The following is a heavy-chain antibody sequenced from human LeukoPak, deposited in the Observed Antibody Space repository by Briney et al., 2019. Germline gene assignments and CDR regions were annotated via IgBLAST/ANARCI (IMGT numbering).Heavy chain of an antibody. CDR1: GFTFSSYA. CDR3: AKDLNNAPY. J-gene: IGHJ4*02. V-gene: IGHV3-23*01. Sequence: GGSLRLSCAASGFTFSSYAMSWVRQAPGKGLEWVSGISGSGVSTYYADSVKGRFTISRDNSKNTLFLQLNSLRAEDTALYFCAKDLNNAPYWVQGTLVTVSS. CDR2: ISGSGVST. D-gene: IGHD1-14*01.